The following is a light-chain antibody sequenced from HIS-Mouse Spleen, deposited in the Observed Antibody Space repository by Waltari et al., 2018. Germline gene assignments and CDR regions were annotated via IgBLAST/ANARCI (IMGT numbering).Light chain of an antibody. J-gene: IGLJ3*02. CDR2: EGS. Sequence: QSALTQPASVSGSPGQSITISCTGTSSDVGSYNLVSWYQQHPGKAPKLMIYEGSKRPSAVSNRFSGSKPGNTASLTISGLQAEDEADYYCCSYAGSSTYWVFGGGTKLTVL. V-gene: IGLV2-23*01. CDR3: CSYAGSSTYWV. CDR1: SSDVGSYNL.